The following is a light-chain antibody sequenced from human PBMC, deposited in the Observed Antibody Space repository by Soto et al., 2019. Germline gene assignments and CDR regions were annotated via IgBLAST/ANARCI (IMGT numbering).Light chain of an antibody. Sequence: QSVLTQPPSVSGAPGQRVTISCTGSSSNIGAGYDVHWYLQLPGTAPKRLIYGNSNRPSGVPDRFSGSKSGTSASLAITGLHDEDEADYYCQSYDSSLSYVFGNGTKLTVL. CDR3: QSYDSSLSYV. V-gene: IGLV1-40*01. J-gene: IGLJ1*01. CDR2: GNS. CDR1: SSNIGAGYD.